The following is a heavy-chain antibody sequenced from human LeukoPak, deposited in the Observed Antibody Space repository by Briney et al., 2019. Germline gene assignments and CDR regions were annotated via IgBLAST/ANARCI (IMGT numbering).Heavy chain of an antibody. CDR2: IKQDGSEK. Sequence: PGGSLRLSCAASGFTFSSYWMSWVRQAPGKGLEWVANIKQDGSEKYYVDSVKGRFTISRDNAKNSLYLQMNSLRAEDTAVYYCARGVVVVAATNFDYWGQGTLVTVSS. CDR1: GFTFSSYW. CDR3: ARGVVVVAATNFDY. V-gene: IGHV3-7*01. D-gene: IGHD2-15*01. J-gene: IGHJ4*02.